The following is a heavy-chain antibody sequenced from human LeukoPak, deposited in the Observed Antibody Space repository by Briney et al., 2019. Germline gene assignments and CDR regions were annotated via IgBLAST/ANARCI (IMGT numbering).Heavy chain of an antibody. CDR3: ARDGGAYYNH. CDR1: GFTFSTYN. V-gene: IGHV3-21*01. D-gene: IGHD3-10*01. Sequence: GGSLRLSCVASGFTFSTYNMNWVRQDPGKGLEWVSFISSSSSYIYYADSVKGRFTISRDDAKNSLYLQMNSLRAEDTAVYYCARDGGAYYNHWGQGTLVTVFS. J-gene: IGHJ5*02. CDR2: ISSSSSYI.